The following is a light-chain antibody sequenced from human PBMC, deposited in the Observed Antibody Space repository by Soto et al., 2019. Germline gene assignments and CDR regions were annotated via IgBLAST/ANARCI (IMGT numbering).Light chain of an antibody. Sequence: EIVLTQSPGTLSLSPGERATLSCGASQSLSSNSLAWYQQKPGQAPRLLIYGASSRATGIPDRFSGSGSGTDFTLTISRLEPYDFAVYYCQQYSTSPYTFGQGTKLEI. J-gene: IGKJ2*01. V-gene: IGKV3-20*01. CDR1: QSLSSNS. CDR2: GAS. CDR3: QQYSTSPYT.